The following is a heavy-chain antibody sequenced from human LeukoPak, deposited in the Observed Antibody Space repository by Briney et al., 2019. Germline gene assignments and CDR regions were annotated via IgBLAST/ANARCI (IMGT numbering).Heavy chain of an antibody. D-gene: IGHD3-22*01. CDR1: GFTFSSYA. Sequence: GRSLRLSCAASGFTFSSYAMSWVLQAPGKGLEWVSAISGSVCSTLYADSVKGRFTISRDNSKNTLYLQMNSLRAEDTAVYYCAKARPITYYYDSSGYYPIDYWGQGTLVTVSS. J-gene: IGHJ4*02. V-gene: IGHV3-23*01. CDR3: AKARPITYYYDSSGYYPIDY. CDR2: ISGSVCST.